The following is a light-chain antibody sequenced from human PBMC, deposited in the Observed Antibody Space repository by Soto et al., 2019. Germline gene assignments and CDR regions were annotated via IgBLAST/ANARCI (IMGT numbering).Light chain of an antibody. J-gene: IGKJ2*01. V-gene: IGKV1-39*01. CDR2: AAS. CDR1: QSISSY. CDR3: QQSDSTPT. Sequence: DMHMAQSPSSLGASIVDRGSVSCRAGQSISSYLNWYQQTPGKAPKLLIYAASSLQSGVPSRFSGSGSGTDFTLTISNLQPEDFATYYCQQSDSTPTFGQGTKVDIK.